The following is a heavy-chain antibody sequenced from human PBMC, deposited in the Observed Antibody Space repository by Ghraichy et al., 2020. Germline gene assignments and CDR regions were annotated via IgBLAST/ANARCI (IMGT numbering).Heavy chain of an antibody. V-gene: IGHV1-18*01. CDR3: ARGFANEGVTAYNEYFRH. CDR1: GYTFSKYG. J-gene: IGHJ1*01. D-gene: IGHD3-10*01. CDR2: ISAYNGDS. Sequence: ASVKVSCKASGYTFSKYGISWVRQAPGQGLEWMGWISAYNGDSHYAQKFQGRVAMTKDIYTTTVYMELRNLRSNDTAIYYCARGFANEGVTAYNEYFRHWGQGALVTV.